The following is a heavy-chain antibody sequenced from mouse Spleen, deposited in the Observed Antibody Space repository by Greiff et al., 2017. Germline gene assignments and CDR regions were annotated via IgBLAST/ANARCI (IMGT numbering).Heavy chain of an antibody. CDR1: GFTFSSFG. CDR3: AREGAYGYDGPFAY. CDR2: ISSGSSTI. J-gene: IGHJ3*01. D-gene: IGHD2-2*01. V-gene: IGHV5-17*02. Sequence: EVNVVESGGGLVQPGGSRKLSCAASGFTFSSFGMHWVRQAPEKGLEWVAYISSGSSTIYYADTVKGRFTISRDNPKNTLFLQMTSLRSEDTAMYYCAREGAYGYDGPFAYWGQGTLVTVSA.